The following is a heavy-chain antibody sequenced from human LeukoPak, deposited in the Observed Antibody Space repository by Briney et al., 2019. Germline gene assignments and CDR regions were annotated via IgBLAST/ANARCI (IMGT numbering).Heavy chain of an antibody. CDR3: ARRRDGYNYDFDY. Sequence: PSETLSLTCTVSGGSISSYYWSWIRQPPGKGLEWIGYIYYSGSTNYNPSLKSRVTISVDTSENQFSLKLSSVTAADTAVYYCARRRDGYNYDFDYWGQGTLVTVSS. CDR1: GGSISSYY. J-gene: IGHJ4*02. CDR2: IYYSGST. V-gene: IGHV4-59*01. D-gene: IGHD5-24*01.